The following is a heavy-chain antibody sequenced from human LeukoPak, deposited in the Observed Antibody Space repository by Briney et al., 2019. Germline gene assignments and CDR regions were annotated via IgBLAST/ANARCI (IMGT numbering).Heavy chain of an antibody. J-gene: IGHJ6*02. Sequence: ASVKVSCKASGGTFSSYAISWVRQAPGQGLEWMGRIIPILGIANYAQKFQGRVTITADKSTSTAYMELSSLRSEDTAVYYCASRMGGDYYDPSSGMDVWGQGTTVTVSS. CDR2: IIPILGIA. CDR1: GGTFSSYA. CDR3: ASRMGGDYYDPSSGMDV. D-gene: IGHD3-22*01. V-gene: IGHV1-69*04.